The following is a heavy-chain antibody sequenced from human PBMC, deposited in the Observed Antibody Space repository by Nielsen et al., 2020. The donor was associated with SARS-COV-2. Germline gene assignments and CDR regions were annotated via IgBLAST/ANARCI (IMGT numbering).Heavy chain of an antibody. Sequence: GGSLRLSCTASGFTFGDYAMSWVRQAPGKGLEWVGFIRSKAYGGTTEYAASVKGRFTISRDDSKSIAYLQMNSLKTEDTAVYYCTRVWGHVHIVGATTMDYWGQGTLVTVSS. D-gene: IGHD1-26*01. V-gene: IGHV3-49*04. CDR1: GFTFGDYA. J-gene: IGHJ4*02. CDR3: TRVWGHVHIVGATTMDY. CDR2: IRSKAYGGTT.